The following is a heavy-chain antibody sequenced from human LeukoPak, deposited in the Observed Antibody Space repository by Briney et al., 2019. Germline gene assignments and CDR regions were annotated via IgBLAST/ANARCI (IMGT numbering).Heavy chain of an antibody. CDR2: ISTNGSST. V-gene: IGHV3-74*01. J-gene: IGHJ6*03. CDR1: GFTFSSYW. Sequence: GGSLRLSCAASGFTFSSYWMHWVRQAPGKGLVWVSRISTNGSSTTYADSVKGRFTISRDNAKNTLYLQMNSLRAEDTAVYYCTRDRGYNYRYMDVWGKGTTVTVSS. CDR3: TRDRGYNYRYMDV. D-gene: IGHD1-1*01.